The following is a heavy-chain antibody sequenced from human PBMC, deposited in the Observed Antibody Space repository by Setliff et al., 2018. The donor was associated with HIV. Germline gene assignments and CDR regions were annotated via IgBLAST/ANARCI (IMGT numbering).Heavy chain of an antibody. V-gene: IGHV1-69-2*01. CDR1: GYSFTTYF. CDR2: VDPEDGET. D-gene: IGHD2-21*02. CDR3: ARAMRGVVVTNMYYYYGMDV. Sequence: RASVKVSCKASGYSFTTYFMHWVRQAPGKGLEWMGRVDPEDGETIYAERFRGRISLTVDKSTGTAYMELNRLRSEDTAVYYCARAMRGVVVTNMYYYYGMDVWGQGTTVTVS. J-gene: IGHJ6*02.